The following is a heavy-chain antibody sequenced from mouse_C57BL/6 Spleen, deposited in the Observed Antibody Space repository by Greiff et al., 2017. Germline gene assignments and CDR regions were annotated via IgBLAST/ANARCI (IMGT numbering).Heavy chain of an antibody. Sequence: EVQGVESGEGLVKPGGSLKLSCAASGFTFSSYAMSWVRQTPEKRLEWVAYISSGGDYIYYADTVKGRFTISRDNARNTLYLQMSSLKSEDTAMYDCTRDGLIRSDWYFDVWGTGTTVTVSS. D-gene: IGHD2-3*01. V-gene: IGHV5-9-1*02. J-gene: IGHJ1*03. CDR1: GFTFSSYA. CDR3: TRDGLIRSDWYFDV. CDR2: ISSGGDYI.